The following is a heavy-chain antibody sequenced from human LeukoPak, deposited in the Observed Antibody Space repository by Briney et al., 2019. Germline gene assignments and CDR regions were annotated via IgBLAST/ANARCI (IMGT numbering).Heavy chain of an antibody. V-gene: IGHV3-30-3*01. J-gene: IGHJ4*02. CDR2: ISYDGSNK. Sequence: PGGSLRLSCAASGFTFSSYAMHWVRQAPGKGLEWVAVISYDGSNKYYADSVKGRFTISRDNSKNTLYLQMNSLRAEDTAVYYCARDKIAVAGLFDYWGQGTLVTVSS. CDR3: ARDKIAVAGLFDY. D-gene: IGHD6-19*01. CDR1: GFTFSSYA.